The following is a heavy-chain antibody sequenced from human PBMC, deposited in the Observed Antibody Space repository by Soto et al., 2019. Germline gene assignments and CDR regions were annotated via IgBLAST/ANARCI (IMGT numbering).Heavy chain of an antibody. CDR2: TYYRSKWYN. V-gene: IGHV6-1*01. CDR3: AREGRAYSSSWYHYYYGMDV. D-gene: IGHD6-13*01. J-gene: IGHJ6*02. Sequence: SQTLSLTCAISGDSVSSNSAAWNWIRQSPSRGLEWLGRTYYRSKWYNDYAVSVKSRITINPDTSKNQFSLQLNSVTPEDTAVYYCAREGRAYSSSWYHYYYGMDVWGQGTTVTVS. CDR1: GDSVSSNSAA.